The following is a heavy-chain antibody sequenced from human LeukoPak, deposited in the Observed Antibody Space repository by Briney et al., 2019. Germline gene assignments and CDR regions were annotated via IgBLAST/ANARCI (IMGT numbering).Heavy chain of an antibody. V-gene: IGHV3-21*06. D-gene: IGHD6-25*01. CDR2: ISTVSTYT. CDR1: GFTFSDYS. CDR3: ARDGSGLFLYYYMDV. Sequence: GGSLTLSCAPSGFTFSDYSMNWVRQAPGKGLEWVASISTVSTYTFYGDSVEGRFSISRDNAKNVLYLHMSRLTAEDTAVYYCARDGSGLFLYYYMDVWGKGTTVTV. J-gene: IGHJ6*03.